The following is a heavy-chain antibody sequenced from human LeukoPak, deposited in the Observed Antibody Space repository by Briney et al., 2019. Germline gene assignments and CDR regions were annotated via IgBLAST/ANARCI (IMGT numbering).Heavy chain of an antibody. CDR3: ARLVGYYDSVGC. CDR1: GFTFSTYS. V-gene: IGHV3-21*01. CDR2: ISSSSSHI. D-gene: IGHD3-22*01. Sequence: GGSLRLSCAAYGFTFSTYSMNWVRQTPGKGLEWVSSISSSSSHIYYADSVKGRFTISRDNAKNSLYLQMNSLRAEDTAVYYCARLVGYYDSVGCWGQGTLVTVSS. J-gene: IGHJ4*02.